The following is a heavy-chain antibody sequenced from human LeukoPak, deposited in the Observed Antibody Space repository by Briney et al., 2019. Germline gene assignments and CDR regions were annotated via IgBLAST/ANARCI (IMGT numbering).Heavy chain of an antibody. D-gene: IGHD2-2*01. Sequence: GGSLRLSCAASGFTFDDYAVHWVRQAPGKGLEWVSGISWNSGSIGYADSVKGRFTISRDNAKNSLYLQMNSLRAEDTALYYCAKDIGCSSTSCRYYYYYYGMDVWGQGTTVTVSS. CDR3: AKDIGCSSTSCRYYYYYYGMDV. CDR1: GFTFDDYA. V-gene: IGHV3-9*01. CDR2: ISWNSGSI. J-gene: IGHJ6*02.